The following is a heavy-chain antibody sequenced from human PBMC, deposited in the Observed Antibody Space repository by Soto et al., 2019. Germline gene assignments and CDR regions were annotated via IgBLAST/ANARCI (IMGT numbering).Heavy chain of an antibody. CDR1: GGTFSSYA. D-gene: IGHD3-16*01. CDR2: IIPIFGTA. Sequence: ASVKVSCKASGGTFSSYAISWVRQAPGQGLEWMGGIIPIFGTANYAQKFQGRVTITADESTSTAYMELSSLRSEDTAVYSCARSTLRGDDAFDIWGQGTMVTVSS. J-gene: IGHJ3*02. CDR3: ARSTLRGDDAFDI. V-gene: IGHV1-69*13.